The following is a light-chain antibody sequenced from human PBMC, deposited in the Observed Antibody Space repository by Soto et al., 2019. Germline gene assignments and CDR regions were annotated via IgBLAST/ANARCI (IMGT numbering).Light chain of an antibody. V-gene: IGKV1-5*01. CDR3: QQYNSYST. J-gene: IGKJ1*01. CDR2: DAS. CDR1: QSISSW. Sequence: DIQMTQSPSTLSASVGDRVTITCRASQSISSWLAWYQQKPGKAPKLLIHDASSLESVVPSRFSGSGSGTEFTLTISSLQPDDFATYYCQQYNSYSTFGQGTKVEIK.